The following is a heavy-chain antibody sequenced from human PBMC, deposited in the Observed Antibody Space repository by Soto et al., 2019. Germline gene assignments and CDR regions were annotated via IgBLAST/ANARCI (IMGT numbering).Heavy chain of an antibody. D-gene: IGHD6-13*01. CDR2: IWYHGTNK. J-gene: IGHJ4*02. V-gene: IGHV3-33*01. CDR1: GVPFSSYG. Sequence: PGGSLRLSCAASGVPFSSYGMHWVRQAPGKGLEWVAVIWYHGTNKYYPDSVKGRFTISRDNSKNTLYLQMNSLRAEDTAVYYCARETNAGYSSGWLSYWGQGALVTVSS. CDR3: ARETNAGYSSGWLSY.